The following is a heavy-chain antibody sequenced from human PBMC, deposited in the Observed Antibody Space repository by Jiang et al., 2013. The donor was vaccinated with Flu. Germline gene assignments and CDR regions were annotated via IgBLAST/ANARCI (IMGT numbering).Heavy chain of an antibody. Sequence: VQLVESGAQVKEPGASVKISCKASGYTFTTYYIQWVREAPGQGLEWMGIINPRGGRTTYPQKFQGRVTLTTDTSTSTVYMELSTLGSDDTAVYYCARDNPITVAGTTYYSYGLDVWGQGTTVTVSS. V-gene: IGHV1-46*01. CDR1: GYTFTTYY. CDR2: INPRGGRT. D-gene: IGHD6-19*01. CDR3: ARDNPITVAGTTYYSYGLDV. J-gene: IGHJ6*02.